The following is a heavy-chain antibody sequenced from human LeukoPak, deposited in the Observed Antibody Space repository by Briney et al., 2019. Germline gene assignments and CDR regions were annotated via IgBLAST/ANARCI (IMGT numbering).Heavy chain of an antibody. J-gene: IGHJ4*02. Sequence: GGSLRLSCAASGFTFSSYSMNWVSQAPGKGLEWVSSISSSSSYIYYADSVKGRFTISRDNAKNSLYLQMNSLRAEDTAVYYCASMIVGATDYWGQGTLVTVSS. CDR2: ISSSSSYI. CDR1: GFTFSSYS. CDR3: ASMIVGATDY. V-gene: IGHV3-21*01. D-gene: IGHD1-26*01.